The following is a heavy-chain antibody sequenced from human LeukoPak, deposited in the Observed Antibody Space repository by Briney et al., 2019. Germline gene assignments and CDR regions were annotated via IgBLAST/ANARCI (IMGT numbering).Heavy chain of an antibody. V-gene: IGHV3-23*01. CDR3: AKGTYSGYDVDY. Sequence: WGSLRLSCAASGFTFSSYAMSWVRQAPGKGLEWVSAISGSGGSTYYADSVKGRFTISRDNSKNTLYLQMNSLRAEDTAVYYCAKGTYSGYDVDYWGQGTLVTVSS. J-gene: IGHJ4*02. D-gene: IGHD5-12*01. CDR2: ISGSGGST. CDR1: GFTFSSYA.